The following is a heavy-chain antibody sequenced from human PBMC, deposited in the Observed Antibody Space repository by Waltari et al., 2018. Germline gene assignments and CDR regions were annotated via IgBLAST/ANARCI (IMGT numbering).Heavy chain of an antibody. V-gene: IGHV4-39*01. J-gene: IGHJ4*02. CDR3: ARQLRFVDWIPRYFDS. D-gene: IGHD3-3*01. CDR1: GDSISGSRNY. Sequence: QMELQESGPRLVKPSEPLSLTCNVSGDSISGSRNYWAWLRQPPGKNLQWIGSIYYSGTTYYNPSLKGRFAISVDTSRNQFSLNVNSVTAADTGIYYCARQLRFVDWIPRYFDSWGRGTLATVSS. CDR2: IYYSGTT.